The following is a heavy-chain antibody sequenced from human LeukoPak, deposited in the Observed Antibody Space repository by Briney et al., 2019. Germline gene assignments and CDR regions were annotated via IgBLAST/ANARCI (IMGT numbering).Heavy chain of an antibody. CDR2: ISYGGNT. J-gene: IGHJ4*02. CDR3: ATRSGSSGTYYDF. V-gene: IGHV4-39*01. CDR1: GASISSSPYY. Sequence: SETLSLTCTVSGASISSSPYYWGWTRQPPGKGLEFIGSISYGGNTYYGPSLKSRLTISVDTSKNQFSLKLSSVTAADTAVYYCATRSGSSGTYYDFWGQGTLVTVSS. D-gene: IGHD3-10*01.